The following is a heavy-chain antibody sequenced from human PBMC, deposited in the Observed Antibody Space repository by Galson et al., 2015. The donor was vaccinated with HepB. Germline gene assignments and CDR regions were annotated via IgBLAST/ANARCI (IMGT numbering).Heavy chain of an antibody. Sequence: LSLTCAVSGGSINNGGSSWSWARQPPGKGLEWIGYIYHSGTTSYNTSLKSRVTISVDRSNNQFSLRLSSVTAADTAVYFCARVHWGSATFDVWGQGTMVIVSS. CDR1: GGSINNGGSS. J-gene: IGHJ3*01. CDR3: ARVHWGSATFDV. D-gene: IGHD7-27*01. CDR2: IYHSGTT. V-gene: IGHV4-30-2*01.